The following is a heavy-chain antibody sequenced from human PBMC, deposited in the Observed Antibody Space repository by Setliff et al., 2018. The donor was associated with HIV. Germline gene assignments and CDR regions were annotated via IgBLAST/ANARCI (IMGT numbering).Heavy chain of an antibody. CDR3: TRSYYY. V-gene: IGHV3-15*01. CDR2: IKSKADGGTT. CDR1: GFTFNNSW. D-gene: IGHD3-10*01. J-gene: IGHJ4*02. Sequence: GESLKISCAASGFTFNNSWMTWVRQAPGRGLEWVGRIKSKADGGTTDYAAPVKGRFTISRDDSKRMVYLQMNSLTSEDTAVYFCTRSYYYWGQGTLVTVSS.